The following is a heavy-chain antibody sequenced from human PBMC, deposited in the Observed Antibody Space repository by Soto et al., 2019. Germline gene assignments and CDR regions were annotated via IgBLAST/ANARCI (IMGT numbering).Heavy chain of an antibody. CDR1: GGSISSGDYY. J-gene: IGHJ4*02. V-gene: IGHV4-30-4*01. CDR3: ARENYDFWSGYFLFDY. D-gene: IGHD3-3*01. CDR2: IYYSGST. Sequence: PSETRSLTCTVSGGSISSGDYYWSWIRQPPGKGLEWIGYIYYSGSTYYNPSLKSRVTISVDTAKNQFSLKLSSVTAADTAVYYCARENYDFWSGYFLFDYWGQGTLVTVSS.